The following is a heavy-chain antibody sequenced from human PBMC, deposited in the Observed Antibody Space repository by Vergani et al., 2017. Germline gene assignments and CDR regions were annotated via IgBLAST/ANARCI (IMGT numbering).Heavy chain of an antibody. J-gene: IGHJ3*02. CDR2: IIPILGIA. CDR3: ATTGYSSSWYDSAFDI. V-gene: IGHV1-69*02. D-gene: IGHD6-13*01. Sequence: QVQLVQSGAEVKKPGSSVKVSCKASGGTFSSYTISWVRQAPGQGLEWMGRIIPILGIANYAQKFQGRVTITADKSTSTAYMERSSLRSEDTAVYYCATTGYSSSWYDSAFDIWGQGTMVTVSS. CDR1: GGTFSSYT.